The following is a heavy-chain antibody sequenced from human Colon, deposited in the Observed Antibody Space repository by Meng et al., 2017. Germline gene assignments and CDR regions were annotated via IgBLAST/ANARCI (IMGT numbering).Heavy chain of an antibody. J-gene: IGHJ4*02. V-gene: IGHV4-61*01. CDR3: AREAGGTASYDY. Sequence: QVQLQGPGPGLVRPSETLSLTCTVSGGSVSSGSYYWSWLRQPPGQGLELIGYIYYSGHTNYNPALKSRVTISADTSKNQFSLKLTSVTAADTAVYYCAREAGGTASYDYWGQGTLVTVSS. CDR2: IYYSGHT. CDR1: GGSVSSGSYY. D-gene: IGHD5-18*01.